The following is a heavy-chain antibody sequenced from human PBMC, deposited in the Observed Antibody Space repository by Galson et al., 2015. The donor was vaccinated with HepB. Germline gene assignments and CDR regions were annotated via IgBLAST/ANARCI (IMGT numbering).Heavy chain of an antibody. CDR3: ARETSRIVFHAFDI. D-gene: IGHD2-21*01. V-gene: IGHV3-23*01. CDR1: GFTFTSYG. Sequence: SLRLSCAACGFTFTSYGMSWVRQAPGKGLECVSAISRGGDTSDYADSVKGRFTVSRDSSTNTLYLEMNNLRAEDTAVYYCARETSRIVFHAFDIWGQGTMVTVSS. J-gene: IGHJ3*02. CDR2: ISRGGDTS.